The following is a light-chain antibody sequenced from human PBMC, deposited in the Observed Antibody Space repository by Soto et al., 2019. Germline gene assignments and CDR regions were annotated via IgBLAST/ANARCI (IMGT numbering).Light chain of an antibody. CDR1: QGINTY. CDR3: QQYDSIPST. CDR2: DAS. V-gene: IGKV1-33*01. Sequence: DIQMTQSPSSLSASVGDRVTITCRASQGINTYLNWYQQKSGKPPKLLIYDASNLETGVPSRFSGSGSGTDFSFTISSLQPEDIATYHCQQYDSIPSTFGQGTKLEIK. J-gene: IGKJ2*01.